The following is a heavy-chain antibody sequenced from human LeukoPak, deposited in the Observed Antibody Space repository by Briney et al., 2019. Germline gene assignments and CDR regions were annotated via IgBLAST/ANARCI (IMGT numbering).Heavy chain of an antibody. CDR1: GFTFSSYA. V-gene: IGHV3-33*08. D-gene: IGHD3-10*01. Sequence: PGGSLRLSCAASGFTFSSYAKNWVRQAPGKGLEWVAVIWYDGSNKYYADSVKGRFTISRDNSKNTLYLQMNSLRAEDTAVYYCARDYYGSGSYYNYYYYYGMDVWGQGTTVTVSS. J-gene: IGHJ6*02. CDR3: ARDYYGSGSYYNYYYYYGMDV. CDR2: IWYDGSNK.